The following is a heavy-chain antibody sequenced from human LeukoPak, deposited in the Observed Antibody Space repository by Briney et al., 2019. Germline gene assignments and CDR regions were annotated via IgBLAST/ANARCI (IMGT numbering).Heavy chain of an antibody. V-gene: IGHV3-23*01. CDR2: ISGSGGST. Sequence: PGGSLRLSCAASGFTFSSYWMSWVRQAPGKGLEWVSAISGSGGSTYYADSVKGRFTISRDNSKNTLYLQMNSLRAEDTAVYYCAKVAGLRYFDWLLYGLDYWGQGTLVTVSS. CDR3: AKVAGLRYFDWLLYGLDY. CDR1: GFTFSSYW. J-gene: IGHJ4*02. D-gene: IGHD3-9*01.